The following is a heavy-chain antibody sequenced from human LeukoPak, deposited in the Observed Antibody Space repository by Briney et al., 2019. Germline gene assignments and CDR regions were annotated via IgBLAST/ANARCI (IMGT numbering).Heavy chain of an antibody. J-gene: IGHJ4*02. CDR1: GGSFSGYY. V-gene: IGHV4-34*01. D-gene: IGHD1-26*01. CDR2: INHSGST. Sequence: KTSETLSLTCAVYGGSFSGYYWSWIRQPPGKGLEWIGEINHSGSTNYNPSLKSRVTISVDTSKNQFSLKLISVTAADTAVYYCARGHAYRSIYSGSYFPYFDYWGQGTLVTVSS. CDR3: ARGHAYRSIYSGSYFPYFDY.